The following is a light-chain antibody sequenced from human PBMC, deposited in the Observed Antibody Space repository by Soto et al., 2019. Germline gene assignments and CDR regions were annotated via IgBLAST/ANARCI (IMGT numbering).Light chain of an antibody. Sequence: QSALTQPPSASGSPGQSVTISCTGTSSDVGGYNYVSWYQQHPGKAPQLMIYEVSKRPSGVPDRFSGSKSGNTASLTVSGLQAEDEAEYYCSSFAGSNPPWVFGGGTKLTVL. CDR1: SSDVGGYNY. J-gene: IGLJ3*02. CDR2: EVS. V-gene: IGLV2-8*01. CDR3: SSFAGSNPPWV.